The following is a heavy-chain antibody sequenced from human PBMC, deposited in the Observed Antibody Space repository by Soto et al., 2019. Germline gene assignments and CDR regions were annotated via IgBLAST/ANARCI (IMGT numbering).Heavy chain of an antibody. V-gene: IGHV1-3*01. CDR3: ARDLLYCSGGSCYARCLLET. Sequence: ASVKVSCKASGYTFTSYAMHWVRQAPGQRLEWMGWINAGNGNTKYSQKFQGRVTITRDTSASTAYMELSSLRSEDTAVYYCARDLLYCSGGSCYARCLLETWGQGTLVTVSS. D-gene: IGHD2-15*01. CDR1: GYTFTSYA. CDR2: INAGNGNT. J-gene: IGHJ5*02.